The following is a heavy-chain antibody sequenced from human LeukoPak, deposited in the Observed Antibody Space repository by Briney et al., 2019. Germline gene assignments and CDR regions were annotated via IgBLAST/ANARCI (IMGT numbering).Heavy chain of an antibody. CDR1: GCIFSSYG. CDR3: AKPPDGYNSDALGY. CDR2: IWHDGTNK. V-gene: IGHV3-33*06. Sequence: GSLRLSCAASGCIFSSYGMHWVRQAPGKGLEWLALIWHDGTNKYYAASVKGRFTISRDNYKNTLYLQMNSLRVEDRAVYYCAKPPDGYNSDALGYWGQGTLVTVSS. D-gene: IGHD5-24*01. J-gene: IGHJ4*02.